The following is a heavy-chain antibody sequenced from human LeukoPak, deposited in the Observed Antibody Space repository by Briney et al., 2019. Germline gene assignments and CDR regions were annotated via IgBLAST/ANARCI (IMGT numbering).Heavy chain of an antibody. J-gene: IGHJ6*02. Sequence: PSETLSLTCTVSGASISNSYLSWIRQPPGKGLEWIGYISYIGSTNYNPSLKSRVIISVDTSKNQFSLKLSSVTAADTAVYFRARDFGAMSAHMDVWGQGTTVTVSS. V-gene: IGHV4-59*01. CDR2: ISYIGST. D-gene: IGHD3-3*01. CDR1: GASISNSY. CDR3: ARDFGAMSAHMDV.